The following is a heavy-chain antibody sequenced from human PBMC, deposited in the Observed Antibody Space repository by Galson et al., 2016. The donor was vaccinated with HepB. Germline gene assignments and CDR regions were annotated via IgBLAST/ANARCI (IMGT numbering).Heavy chain of an antibody. CDR3: ARAKLRAGTTVTTSRGQFDY. Sequence: SETLSLTCSVSRGSINNYYWAWIRQPPGKGLEWIGYIYYNGSTNYNPSLKSRVAISTDRSKNHLSLNPTSVTAADTAVYYCARAKLRAGTTVTTSRGQFDYWGQGALVTVSS. CDR1: RGSINNYY. CDR2: IYYNGST. V-gene: IGHV4-59*01. J-gene: IGHJ4*02. D-gene: IGHD4-17*01.